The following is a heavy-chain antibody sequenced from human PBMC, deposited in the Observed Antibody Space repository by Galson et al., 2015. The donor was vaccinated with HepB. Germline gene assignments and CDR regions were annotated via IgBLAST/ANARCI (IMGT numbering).Heavy chain of an antibody. D-gene: IGHD2-2*01. J-gene: IGHJ3*02. V-gene: IGHV5-51*01. Sequence: QSGAEVKKPGESLKISCKGSGYSFTSYWIGWVRQMPGKGLEWMGIIYPGDSDTRYSPSFQGQVTISADKSISTAYLQWSSLKASDTAMYYCARHGGYCSSTSCYSMRAFDIWGQGTMVTVSS. CDR2: IYPGDSDT. CDR1: GYSFTSYW. CDR3: ARHGGYCSSTSCYSMRAFDI.